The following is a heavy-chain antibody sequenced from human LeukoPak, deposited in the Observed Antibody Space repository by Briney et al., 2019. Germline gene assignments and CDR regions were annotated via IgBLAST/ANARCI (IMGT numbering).Heavy chain of an antibody. Sequence: PGGSLRLSCAASGFTFSTYAMHWVRQAPGKGLEWVAVIWYDGTNKYYADSVKGRFTISRDNAKNSLYLQMNSLRAEDTAVYYCASARKYSSYFDYWGQGTLVTVSS. V-gene: IGHV3-33*03. CDR3: ASARKYSSYFDY. CDR2: IWYDGTNK. CDR1: GFTFSTYA. J-gene: IGHJ4*02. D-gene: IGHD6-6*01.